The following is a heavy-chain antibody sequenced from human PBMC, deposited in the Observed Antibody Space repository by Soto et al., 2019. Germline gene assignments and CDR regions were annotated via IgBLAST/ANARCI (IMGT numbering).Heavy chain of an antibody. CDR2: FFTGGRT. Sequence: SETLSLPCTASGGSISISTYSGGWIRQPPGKGLEWIGKFFTGGRTNYNPSLKSRVPLSVGTSKNQFSLKLSSMTAADTAVYYCARTGHLFDYWGQGISVTVSS. V-gene: IGHV4-39*07. CDR1: GGSISISTYS. CDR3: ARTGHLFDY. J-gene: IGHJ4*02.